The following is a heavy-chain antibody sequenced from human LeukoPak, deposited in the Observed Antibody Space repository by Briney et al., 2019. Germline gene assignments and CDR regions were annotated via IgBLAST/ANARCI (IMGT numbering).Heavy chain of an antibody. V-gene: IGHV3-30*04. CDR3: AAGELASYLDY. Sequence: GGSLRLSCAASGFTFSSYAMHWVRQAPGKGLEWVAVISYDGTNKYYTDSVKGRFTISRDNSKNTLYLQMNSLRAEDTAVYYCAAGELASYLDYWGQGTLVTVSS. CDR1: GFTFSSYA. D-gene: IGHD3-10*01. CDR2: ISYDGTNK. J-gene: IGHJ4*02.